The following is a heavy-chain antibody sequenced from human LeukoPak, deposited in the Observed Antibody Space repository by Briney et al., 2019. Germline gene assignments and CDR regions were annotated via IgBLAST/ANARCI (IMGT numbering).Heavy chain of an antibody. V-gene: IGHV3-33*06. J-gene: IGHJ4*02. CDR3: AKADCSGGSCYYSDY. CDR1: GFTFGSYG. D-gene: IGHD2-15*01. Sequence: GGSLRLSCAASGFTFGSYGMHWVRQAPGKGLEWVAVIWYDGSNKYYADSVKGRFTISRDNSKNTLYLQMNSLRAEDTAVYYCAKADCSGGSCYYSDYWGQGTLVTVSS. CDR2: IWYDGSNK.